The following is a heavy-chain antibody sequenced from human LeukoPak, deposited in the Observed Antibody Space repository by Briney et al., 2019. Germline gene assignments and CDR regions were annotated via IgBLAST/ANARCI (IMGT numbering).Heavy chain of an antibody. CDR2: IRSKANSYAI. D-gene: IGHD3-22*01. Sequence: GGSLRLSCAASGFTFSGSAMHWVRQASGKGLEWVGRIRSKANSYAIAYAASVKGRFTISRDDSKNTAYLQMNSLKTEDTAVYYCTSTYYYDSSGNRNDYWGQGTLVTVSS. CDR1: GFTFSGSA. J-gene: IGHJ4*02. V-gene: IGHV3-73*01. CDR3: TSTYYYDSSGNRNDY.